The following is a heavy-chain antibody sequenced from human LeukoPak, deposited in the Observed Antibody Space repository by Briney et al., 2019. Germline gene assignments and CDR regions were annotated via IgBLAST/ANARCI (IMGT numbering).Heavy chain of an antibody. V-gene: IGHV4-38-2*02. J-gene: IGHJ4*02. CDR3: ARRDYGYYFDY. CDR2: IYHSGTT. CDR1: GYSIRSGYY. Sequence: PSETLSLTCIVSGYSIRSGYYWAWIRPPPGKGLEWIGSIYHSGTTYYNPSLQSRVTISVDTSKNQFSLKLSSVTAADTAVYYCARRDYGYYFDYWGQGTLVTVSS. D-gene: IGHD3-16*01.